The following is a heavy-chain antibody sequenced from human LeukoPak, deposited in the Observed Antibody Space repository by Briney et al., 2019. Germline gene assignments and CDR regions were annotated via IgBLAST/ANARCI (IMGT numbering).Heavy chain of an antibody. Sequence: SETLSLTCAVYGGSFSGYYWSWIRQPSGKGLEWIGEINHSGSTNYNPSLKSRVTISVDTSKNQFSLKLSSVTAADTAVYYCAREFGSSSCMDVWGKGTTVTVSS. CDR3: AREFGSSSCMDV. CDR1: GGSFSGYY. CDR2: INHSGST. J-gene: IGHJ6*03. D-gene: IGHD6-13*01. V-gene: IGHV4-34*01.